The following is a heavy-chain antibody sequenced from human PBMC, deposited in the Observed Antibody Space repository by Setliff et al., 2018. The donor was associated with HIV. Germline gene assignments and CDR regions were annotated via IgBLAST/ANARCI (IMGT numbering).Heavy chain of an antibody. CDR1: GGSFSSYH. D-gene: IGHD2-21*01. J-gene: IGHJ4*02. CDR3: ARLRVVGGHAGGSQQFVDY. Sequence: SETLSLTCTVSGGSFSSYHWSWIRHPAGKGLEWIGHIFASGSTKYNPSLKSRVTISGDTSKNQFSLKLSSVPAADTAVYYCARLRVVGGHAGGSQQFVDYWGQGTLVTVSS. V-gene: IGHV4-4*08. CDR2: IFASGST.